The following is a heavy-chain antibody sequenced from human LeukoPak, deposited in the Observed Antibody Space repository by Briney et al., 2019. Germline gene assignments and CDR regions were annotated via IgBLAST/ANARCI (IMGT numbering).Heavy chain of an antibody. CDR1: GFTVSSNY. V-gene: IGHV3-66*03. CDR3: ARESGSAAGGIFDY. CDR2: IYSSGNT. D-gene: IGHD6-13*01. J-gene: IGHJ4*02. Sequence: GSLRLSCAASGFTVSSNYMSWVRQAPGKGLEWVSVIYSSGNTYYADSVKGRFSISRDNSKNTLYLQMNSLRAEDTAVYYCARESGSAAGGIFDYWGQGTLVTVSS.